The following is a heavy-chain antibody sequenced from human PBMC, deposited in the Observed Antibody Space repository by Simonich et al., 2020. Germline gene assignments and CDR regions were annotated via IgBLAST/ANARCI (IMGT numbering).Heavy chain of an antibody. CDR1: GGSISSSSYY. J-gene: IGHJ3*02. CDR2: IYYSGST. CDR3: ARHAGFAFDI. V-gene: IGHV4-39*01. Sequence: QLQLQESGPGLVKPSETLSLTCTVSGGSISSSSYYWGWIRQPPGKGLEWSGSIYYSGSTYYNPSLKSRVTISAYTSKNQFSLKLSSVTAADTAVYYCARHAGFAFDIWGQGTMVTVSS. D-gene: IGHD6-13*01.